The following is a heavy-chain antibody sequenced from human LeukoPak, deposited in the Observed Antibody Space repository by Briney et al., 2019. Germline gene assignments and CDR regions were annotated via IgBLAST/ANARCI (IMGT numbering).Heavy chain of an antibody. Sequence: GASVKVSCKASGYTFTTHDNNWVRQATGQGLEWMGWISAYNGNTNYAQKLQGRVTMTTDASTSTAYMELRSLRSDDTAVYYCASHHYYDSSGYYYAEYFQHWGQGTLVTVSS. CDR2: ISAYNGNT. D-gene: IGHD3-22*01. V-gene: IGHV1-18*01. CDR1: GYTFTTHD. CDR3: ASHHYYDSSGYYYAEYFQH. J-gene: IGHJ1*01.